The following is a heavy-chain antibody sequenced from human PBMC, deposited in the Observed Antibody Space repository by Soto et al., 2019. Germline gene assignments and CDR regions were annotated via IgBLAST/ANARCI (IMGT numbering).Heavy chain of an antibody. CDR2: INTDGSIT. D-gene: IGHD2-8*01. V-gene: IGHV3-74*01. CDR3: SRDTNGLHY. CDR1: GLIFSNYK. Sequence: EVQLVESGGGLVEPGGSLRLSCAASGLIFSNYKMHWVRQATGKGLVWVSRINTDGSITDYADSVKGRFTVSRDNAKNTMYLQMNSLTADDTAVYYCSRDTNGLHYWGQGTLVTVSS. J-gene: IGHJ4*02.